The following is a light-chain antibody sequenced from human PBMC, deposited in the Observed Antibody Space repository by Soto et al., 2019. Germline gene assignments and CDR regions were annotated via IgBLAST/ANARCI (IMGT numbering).Light chain of an antibody. V-gene: IGKV1-5*01. J-gene: IGKJ1*01. Sequence: DIQMTQSPSTLSASVGDRITITCRASQSISIWLAWYQQTPGKAPKILIYDASRLETGVPSRVSGSGSGTEFTLTNSGLQPDDFATYYCQQYNGYSTWTFGQGTRVETK. CDR3: QQYNGYSTWT. CDR2: DAS. CDR1: QSISIW.